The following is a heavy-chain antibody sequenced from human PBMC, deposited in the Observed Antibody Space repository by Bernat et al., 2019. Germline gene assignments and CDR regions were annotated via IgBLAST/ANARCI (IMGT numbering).Heavy chain of an antibody. CDR2: IYYSGST. J-gene: IGHJ4*02. CDR1: GGSISSGGYY. Sequence: QVQLQESGPGLVKPTQTLSLTCTVSGGSISSGGYYWSWIRQHPGKGLEWIGYIYYSGSTYYNPSLKSRVTISVDTSKNQFSLKLSSVTAADTAVYYCASLSGYSYGYSSRNHYFDYWGQGTLVTVSS. V-gene: IGHV4-31*03. CDR3: ASLSGYSYGYSSRNHYFDY. D-gene: IGHD5-18*01.